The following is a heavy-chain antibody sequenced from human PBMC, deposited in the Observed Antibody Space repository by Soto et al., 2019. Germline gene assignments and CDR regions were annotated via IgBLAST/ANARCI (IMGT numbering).Heavy chain of an antibody. Sequence: SETLSLTCNVSGASVSHGYWSWIRQPPGKGLEWIGYIYYSGSTNYNPSLKSRVTISVDTSKNQFSLKLSSVTAADTAVYYCARRVHYVWGSNRFSHYFDYWGQGSLVTVSS. D-gene: IGHD3-16*02. CDR1: GASVSHGY. V-gene: IGHV4-59*08. CDR3: ARRVHYVWGSNRFSHYFDY. J-gene: IGHJ4*02. CDR2: IYYSGST.